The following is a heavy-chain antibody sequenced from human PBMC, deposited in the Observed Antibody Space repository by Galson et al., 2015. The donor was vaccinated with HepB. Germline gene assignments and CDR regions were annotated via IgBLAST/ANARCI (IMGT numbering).Heavy chain of an antibody. D-gene: IGHD6-13*01. CDR1: GITLDDYA. CDR2: ISWNSGSI. J-gene: IGHJ5*02. V-gene: IGHV3-9*01. Sequence: SLRLSCAASGITLDDYAMHWVRQAPGKGLEWVSGISWNSGSIGYADSVKGRFTISRDNAKNSLYLQMNSLRAEDTALYYCAKDRYSSTSGTIDPWGQGTLVTVSS. CDR3: AKDRYSSTSGTIDP.